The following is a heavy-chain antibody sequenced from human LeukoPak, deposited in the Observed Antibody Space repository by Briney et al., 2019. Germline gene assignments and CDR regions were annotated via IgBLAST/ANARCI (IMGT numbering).Heavy chain of an antibody. J-gene: IGHJ6*02. Sequence: SQTLSLTCAISGDSVSSNSAAWNWTRQSPSRGLEWLGRTYYRSKWYNDYAVSVKSRITINPDTSKNQFSLQLNSVTPEDTAVYYCARVLYGGNSLPDYYYGMDVWGQGTTVTVSS. CDR3: ARVLYGGNSLPDYYYGMDV. D-gene: IGHD4-23*01. CDR2: TYYRSKWYN. CDR1: GDSVSSNSAA. V-gene: IGHV6-1*01.